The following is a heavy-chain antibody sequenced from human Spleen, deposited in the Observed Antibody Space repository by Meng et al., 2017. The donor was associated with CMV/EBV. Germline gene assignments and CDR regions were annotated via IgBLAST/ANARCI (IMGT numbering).Heavy chain of an antibody. CDR3: ARGAWLVSSFDY. V-gene: IGHV4-59*10. CDR2: IYTSGST. CDR1: GGSFSGYY. J-gene: IGHJ4*02. Sequence: QVQLQQWGGGLLKPSETLPLTCAVCGGSFSGYYWSWIRQPAGKGLEWIGRIYTSGSTNYNPSLKSRVTMSVDTSKNQFSLKLSSVTAADTAVYYCARGAWLVSSFDYWGQGTLVTVSS. D-gene: IGHD3-22*01.